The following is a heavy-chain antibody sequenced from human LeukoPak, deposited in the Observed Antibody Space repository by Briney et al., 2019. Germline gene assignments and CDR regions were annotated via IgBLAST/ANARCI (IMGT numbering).Heavy chain of an antibody. CDR2: ISGSGGST. J-gene: IGHJ4*02. CDR3: AKDVYDTSGYYPREY. Sequence: GGSLRLSCAASGFTFSSYGMSWVRQAPGKGLEWVSAISGSGGSTYYADSVKGHFTISRDNSKNTLYLQMNSLRDEDTAVYYCAKDVYDTSGYYPREYWGQGTLVTVSS. CDR1: GFTFSSYG. D-gene: IGHD3-22*01. V-gene: IGHV3-23*01.